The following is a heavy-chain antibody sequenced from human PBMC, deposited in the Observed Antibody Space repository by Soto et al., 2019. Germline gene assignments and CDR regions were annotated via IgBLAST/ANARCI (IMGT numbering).Heavy chain of an antibody. V-gene: IGHV4-61*03. Sequence: QVQLQESGPGLVKPSETLSLTCSVSGGSVSSGSYYWSWIRQSPEKGLEWIGYIYYTGGTKYNPSLTRRVTISADTSKNHFSLKLTAVTAADTAVYYCARLEVGLDYWGQGVLVTVSS. D-gene: IGHD2-2*01. CDR2: IYYTGGT. CDR1: GGSVSSGSYY. CDR3: ARLEVGLDY. J-gene: IGHJ4*02.